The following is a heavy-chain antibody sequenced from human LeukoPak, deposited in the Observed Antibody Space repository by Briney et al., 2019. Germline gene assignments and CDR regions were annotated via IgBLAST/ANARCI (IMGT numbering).Heavy chain of an antibody. CDR1: GFTFSSYA. CDR2: ISGSGGST. CDR3: AKDGTGYSSGWY. V-gene: IGHV3-23*01. J-gene: IGHJ4*02. D-gene: IGHD6-19*01. Sequence: QPGGSLRLSCAASGFTFSSYAMSWVRQAPGKGLEGVSAISGSGGSTYYADPVKGRFTISRDNSSNTLYLQMNSLRAEDTAVYYCAKDGTGYSSGWYWGQGTLVTVSS.